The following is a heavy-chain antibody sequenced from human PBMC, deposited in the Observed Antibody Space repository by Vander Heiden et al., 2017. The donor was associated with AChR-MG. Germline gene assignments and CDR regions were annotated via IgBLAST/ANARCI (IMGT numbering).Heavy chain of an antibody. Sequence: QVQLQQWGAGLLKPSETLSLTCAVYGGSFSDYYWSWIRHPPGKGLEWIGEINHSGSTNYNPSLKSRVTISKDTSKNQFSVKLSSVTAADTAVYYCARLHFRYSRGYYGMDGWGQGTTVTVSS. V-gene: IGHV4-34*01. D-gene: IGHD5-18*01. CDR3: ARLHFRYSRGYYGMDG. CDR2: INHSGST. J-gene: IGHJ6*02. CDR1: GGSFSDYY.